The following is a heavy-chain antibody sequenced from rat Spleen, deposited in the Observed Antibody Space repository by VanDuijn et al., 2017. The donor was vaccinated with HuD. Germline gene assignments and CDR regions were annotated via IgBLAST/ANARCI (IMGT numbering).Heavy chain of an antibody. J-gene: IGHJ3*01. D-gene: IGHD1-10*01. CDR3: ATGGIYNNYGFAY. V-gene: IGHV5-22*01. CDR2: ISYEGSGT. CDR1: GFTFSDYY. Sequence: EVQLVESGGGLVQPGRSLKLSCAASGFTFSDYYLAWVRQAPKKGLEWVASISYEGSGTYYGDSVKGRFTVSRDNAKSTLYLQMNSLRSEDTATYYCATGGIYNNYGFAYWGQGTLVTVSS.